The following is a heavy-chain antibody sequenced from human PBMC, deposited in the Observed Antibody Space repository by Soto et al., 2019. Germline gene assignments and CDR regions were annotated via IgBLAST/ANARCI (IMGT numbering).Heavy chain of an antibody. V-gene: IGHV4-30-4*01. CDR3: ASYVWGSYRYYYYGMDV. CDR2: IYYSGST. D-gene: IGHD3-16*02. Sequence: SETLSLTCTVSGGSISSGDYYWSWIRQPPGKGLEWIGYIYYSGSTYYNPSLKSRVTISVDTSKNQFSLKLSSVTAADTAVYYCASYVWGSYRYYYYGMDVWGQGTTVTVSS. J-gene: IGHJ6*02. CDR1: GGSISSGDYY.